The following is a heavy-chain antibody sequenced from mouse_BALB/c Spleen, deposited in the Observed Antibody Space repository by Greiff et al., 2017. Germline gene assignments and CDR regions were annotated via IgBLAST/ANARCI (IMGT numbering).Heavy chain of an antibody. D-gene: IGHD2-4*01. J-gene: IGHJ3*01. CDR2: IYPGNSDT. Sequence: EVKLVESGTVLSRPGASVKMSCKASGYSFTSYWMHWVKQRPGQGLEWIGAIYPGNSDTSYNQKFKGKAKLTAVTSASTAYMELSSLTNEDSAVYYCVSFYDYDGGFAYWGQGTLVTVSA. CDR1: GYSFTSYW. CDR3: VSFYDYDGGFAY. V-gene: IGHV1-5*01.